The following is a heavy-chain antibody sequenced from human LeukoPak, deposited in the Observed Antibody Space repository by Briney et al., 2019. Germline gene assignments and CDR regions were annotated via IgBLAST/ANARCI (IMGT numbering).Heavy chain of an antibody. CDR3: ARDLGTTE. V-gene: IGHV3-7*01. D-gene: IGHD2-2*01. Sequence: GGSLRLSCAASGFTFSSHWMSWVRQAPGKGLEWVATIKQDGSEKYYMDSVKGRFTISRDNVKNSLYLQMNSLRAEHTAVYYCARDLGTTEWGQGTPVTVSS. J-gene: IGHJ4*02. CDR1: GFTFSSHW. CDR2: IKQDGSEK.